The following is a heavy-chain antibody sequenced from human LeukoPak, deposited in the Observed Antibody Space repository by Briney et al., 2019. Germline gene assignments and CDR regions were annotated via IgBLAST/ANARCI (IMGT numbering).Heavy chain of an antibody. V-gene: IGHV3-30*02. D-gene: IGHD3-9*01. J-gene: IGHJ3*02. CDR3: AKDLSPYYDISASAFDI. Sequence: PGRSLRLSCAASGFTFSSYGMHWVRQAPGKGLEWVAFIRYDGSNKYYADSVKGRFTISRDNSKNTLYLQMNSLRAEDTAVYYCAKDLSPYYDISASAFDIWGQGTMVTVSS. CDR2: IRYDGSNK. CDR1: GFTFSSYG.